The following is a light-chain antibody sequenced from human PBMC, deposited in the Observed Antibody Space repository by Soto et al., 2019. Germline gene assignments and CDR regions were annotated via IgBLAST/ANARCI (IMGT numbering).Light chain of an antibody. J-gene: IGKJ1*01. CDR1: QSVLYSSNNKDY. Sequence: DIVTTQSPDSLAVSLGERATINCKSSQSVLYSSNNKDYLAWYQQKLGQPPKLLIYWASTRESGVPDRFSGSGSGTDFTLTISSLQAEDVAVYYCQQYYSPPWTFGQGTKVEIK. CDR2: WAS. V-gene: IGKV4-1*01. CDR3: QQYYSPPWT.